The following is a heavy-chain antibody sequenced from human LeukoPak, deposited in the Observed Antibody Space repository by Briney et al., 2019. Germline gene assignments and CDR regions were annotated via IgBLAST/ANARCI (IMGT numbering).Heavy chain of an antibody. V-gene: IGHV3-30-3*01. Sequence: PGGSLRLSCAASGFTFSSYAMHWVRQAPGKGLEWVAVISYDGSNKYYADSVKGRFTISRDNSKNTLYLQMNSLRAEDTAVYYCARERVVEVVVVPAEFWFDHWGQGTLVTVSS. CDR1: GFTFSSYA. J-gene: IGHJ5*02. D-gene: IGHD2-2*01. CDR3: ARERVVEVVVVPAEFWFDH. CDR2: ISYDGSNK.